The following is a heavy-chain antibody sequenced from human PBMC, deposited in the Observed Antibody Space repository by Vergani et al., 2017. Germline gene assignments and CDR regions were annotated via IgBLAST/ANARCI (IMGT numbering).Heavy chain of an antibody. CDR2: ISYDGSNE. J-gene: IGHJ4*02. Sequence: QVQLVESGGGVVQPGTSLRLSCAASGFTFTNHAMHWVRQAPGKGLEWVALISYDGSNEYYADSVKGRFTISRDNSKTLYLQMDSLRVEDTAMYFCARDLSYSTAWPFFDSRGQGTLVTVSS. V-gene: IGHV3-30*04. D-gene: IGHD4-11*01. CDR1: GFTFTNHA. CDR3: ARDLSYSTAWPFFDS.